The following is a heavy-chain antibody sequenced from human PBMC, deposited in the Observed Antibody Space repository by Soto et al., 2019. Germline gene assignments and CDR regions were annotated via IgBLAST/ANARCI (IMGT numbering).Heavy chain of an antibody. D-gene: IGHD1-1*01. CDR1: GASISSGSW. CDR2: IFHDGST. CDR3: ARDEYNDSSD. Sequence: QVHLQESGPGLVKPSGTLSLTCAVSGASISSGSWWSWVRQPPGKGLEWSGEIFHDGSTNYNPSLKSRVTMSVDKSKNYFSLELTSVTAADTALYYCARDEYNDSSDWGQGTLVTVSS. V-gene: IGHV4-4*02. J-gene: IGHJ4*02.